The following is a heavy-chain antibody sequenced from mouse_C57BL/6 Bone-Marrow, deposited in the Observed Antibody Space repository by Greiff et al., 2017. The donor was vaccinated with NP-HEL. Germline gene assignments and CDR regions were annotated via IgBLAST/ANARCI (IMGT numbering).Heavy chain of an antibody. J-gene: IGHJ4*01. CDR2: IRLKSDNYAT. V-gene: IGHV6-3*01. CDR1: GFTFSNYW. Sequence: EVQLVESGGGLVQPGGSMKLSCVASGFTFSNYWMNWVRQSPEKGLEWVAQIRLKSDNYATHYAESVKGRFTISRDDSKSSVYLQMNNLRAEDTGIYYCTGGDGSSWAMDYWGQGTSVTVSS. D-gene: IGHD1-1*01. CDR3: TGGDGSSWAMDY.